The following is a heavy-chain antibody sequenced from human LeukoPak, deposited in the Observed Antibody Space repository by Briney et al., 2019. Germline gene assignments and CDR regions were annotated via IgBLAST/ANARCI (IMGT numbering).Heavy chain of an antibody. D-gene: IGHD3-10*01. Sequence: SGPTLVHPTQTLTLTCTFSGFSLSTSGVGVGWIRQPPGKALEWLALIYWDDDKRYSPSLKSRLTITKDTSKNQVVLTMTNMDPVDTATYYCAHRRDVRYYGSGSFDYWGQGTLVTVSS. V-gene: IGHV2-5*02. CDR3: AHRRDVRYYGSGSFDY. J-gene: IGHJ4*02. CDR2: IYWDDDK. CDR1: GFSLSTSGVG.